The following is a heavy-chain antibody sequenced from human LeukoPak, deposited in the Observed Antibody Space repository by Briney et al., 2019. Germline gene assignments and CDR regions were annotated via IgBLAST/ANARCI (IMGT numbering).Heavy chain of an antibody. Sequence: GGSLRLSCAASGYTFSRNSMHWVRQAPGKGLEYVSAISSNGGSTYYANSVKGRFTISRDNSKNTLYLQMGSLRAEDMAVYYCARGSRNYYDSSGYYYYWGQGTLVTVSS. CDR3: ARGSRNYYDSSGYYYY. V-gene: IGHV3-64*01. J-gene: IGHJ4*02. CDR1: GYTFSRNS. D-gene: IGHD3-22*01. CDR2: ISSNGGST.